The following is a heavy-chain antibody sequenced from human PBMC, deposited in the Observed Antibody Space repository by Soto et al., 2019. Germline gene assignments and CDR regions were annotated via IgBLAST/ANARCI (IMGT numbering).Heavy chain of an antibody. CDR3: AKDDSSGLEIFGLFDY. D-gene: IGHD6-19*01. J-gene: IGHJ4*02. CDR2: MSYDGSNK. CDR1: GFTFSSYG. V-gene: IGHV3-30*18. Sequence: PGGSLRLSCAAPGFTFSSYGMHWVRQAPGKGLEWVAVMSYDGSNKYYADSVKGRFTISRDNSKNTLYLQMNSLRAEDTAVYYCAKDDSSGLEIFGLFDYWGQGTLVTVSS.